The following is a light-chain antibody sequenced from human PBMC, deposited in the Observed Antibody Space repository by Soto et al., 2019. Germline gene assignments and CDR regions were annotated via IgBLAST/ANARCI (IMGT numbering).Light chain of an antibody. CDR3: AAWDVSLVV. V-gene: IGLV1-44*01. CDR1: SSNIGPNT. J-gene: IGLJ2*01. Sequence: QPVLTQPPSASGTPGQRVTISCSGSSSNIGPNTVIWYQQLPGAAPKLLIYSDNQRPSGVPDRFSGSKSGTSASLAISGLQSEDEADYYCAAWDVSLVVFGGGTKLTVL. CDR2: SDN.